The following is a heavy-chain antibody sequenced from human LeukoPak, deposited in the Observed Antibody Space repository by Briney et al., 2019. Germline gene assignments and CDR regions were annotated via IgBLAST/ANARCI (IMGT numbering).Heavy chain of an antibody. D-gene: IGHD6-13*01. CDR3: ARKARGAAGIDY. J-gene: IGHJ4*02. CDR1: GGSISSSSSY. CDR2: IYYSGST. V-gene: IGHV4-39*07. Sequence: SETLSLTCTVSGGSISSSSSYWGWIRQPPGKGLEWIGSIYYSGSTYYNPSLKSRVTTSVDTSKNQFSLKLSSVTAADTAVYYCARKARGAAGIDYWGQGTLVTVSS.